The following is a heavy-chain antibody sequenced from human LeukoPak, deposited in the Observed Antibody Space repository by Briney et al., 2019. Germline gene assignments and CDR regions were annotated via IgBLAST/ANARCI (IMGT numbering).Heavy chain of an antibody. CDR3: AKDRGGYGDFNDAFDI. D-gene: IGHD4-17*01. V-gene: IGHV3-9*01. Sequence: AGGSLRLSCAASGFTFDDYAMHWVRQAPGKGLEWVSGIYWNSGSIGYADSVKGRFTISRDNAKNSLYLQMNSLRAEDTALYYCAKDRGGYGDFNDAFDIWGQGTVVTVSS. CDR1: GFTFDDYA. J-gene: IGHJ3*02. CDR2: IYWNSGSI.